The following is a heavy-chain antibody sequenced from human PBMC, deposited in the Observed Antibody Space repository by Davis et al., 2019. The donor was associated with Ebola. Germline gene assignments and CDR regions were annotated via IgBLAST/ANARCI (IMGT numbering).Heavy chain of an antibody. CDR2: IIPLFGTP. J-gene: IGHJ4*02. V-gene: IGHV1-69*06. CDR1: GDTFNTYS. D-gene: IGHD1-26*01. CDR3: ARDFGEGSGSYFVY. Sequence: SVKVSCKSSGDTFNTYSISWIRQAPGQGLEWMGGIIPLFGTPNYAGRFQGRATITADKFANTIHMELSSLRSEDTAVYYCARDFGEGSGSYFVYWGQGSLVTVSS.